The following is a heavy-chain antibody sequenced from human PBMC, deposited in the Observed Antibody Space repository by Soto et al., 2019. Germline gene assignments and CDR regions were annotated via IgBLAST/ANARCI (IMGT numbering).Heavy chain of an antibody. CDR3: ARLPRDCNKTSCYYADH. Sequence: GESLKISCRGSGYDFNTNWFGWVRQLPGKGLEWVGIMYPGDSDTRYNPSLQGHVTLSADVTVSTAFLQWRSLKTSDTGMYFCARLPRDCNKTSCYYADHWGHGXQVTVYS. V-gene: IGHV5-51*01. J-gene: IGHJ4*01. CDR2: MYPGDSDT. D-gene: IGHD2-2*01. CDR1: GYDFNTNW.